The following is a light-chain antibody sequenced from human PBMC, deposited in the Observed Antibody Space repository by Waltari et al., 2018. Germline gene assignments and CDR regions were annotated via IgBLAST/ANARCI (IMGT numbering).Light chain of an antibody. CDR1: SSDVGGYNY. J-gene: IGLJ2*01. CDR2: DVS. Sequence: QSALTQPASVSGSPGQSITISCTGTSSDVGGYNYVSWYQPHPGKAPKLMIYDVSKRPSGVSNRFSCSTSVNTATLTISGLQAEDEADYYCSSYTRSSTSVVFGGGTKLTVL. CDR3: SSYTRSSTSVV. V-gene: IGLV2-14*01.